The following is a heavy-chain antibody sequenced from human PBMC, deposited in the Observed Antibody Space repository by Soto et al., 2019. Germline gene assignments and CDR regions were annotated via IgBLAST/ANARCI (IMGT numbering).Heavy chain of an antibody. Sequence: EVQVLQSGGGLAQPGGSLRLSCAASGFTFTTYDMRWVRQAPGKGLEWVSIINSRGDRPYYADSVKGRFTITRDNSKNTVHLQMNSLRVEDTAIYYCARLGFVGEGDFWGQGILVTVSS. CDR1: GFTFTTYD. CDR2: INSRGDRP. CDR3: ARLGFVGEGDF. V-gene: IGHV3-23*01. D-gene: IGHD3-16*01. J-gene: IGHJ4*02.